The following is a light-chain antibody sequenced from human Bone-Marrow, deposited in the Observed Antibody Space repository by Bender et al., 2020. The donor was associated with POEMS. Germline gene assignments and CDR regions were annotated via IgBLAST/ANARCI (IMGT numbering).Light chain of an antibody. CDR1: SSDVGGYNR. CDR2: EVS. V-gene: IGLV2-18*01. Sequence: QSALTQPASVSGSPGQSITISCTGSSSDVGGYNRVSWYQQPPGTAPKLLIYEVSDRPSGVPDRFSGSKSGNTASLTVSGLQSEDEADYYCAVWDDSLNGWVFGGGTKLTVL. CDR3: AVWDDSLNGWV. J-gene: IGLJ3*02.